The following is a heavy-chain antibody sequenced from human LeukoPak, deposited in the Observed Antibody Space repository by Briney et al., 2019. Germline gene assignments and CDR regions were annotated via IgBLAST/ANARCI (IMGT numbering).Heavy chain of an antibody. Sequence: GGSLRLSCAASGFTFTNYGMHWVRQAIGKGLEWVSGIGTAGDTYYPGSVKGRFTISRDNAKNSLYLQMNSLRAEDTAVYYCARVSPNTVTTLQYFDYWGQGTLVTVSS. V-gene: IGHV3-13*01. CDR3: ARVSPNTVTTLQYFDY. CDR1: GFTFTNYG. J-gene: IGHJ4*02. CDR2: IGTAGDT. D-gene: IGHD4-17*01.